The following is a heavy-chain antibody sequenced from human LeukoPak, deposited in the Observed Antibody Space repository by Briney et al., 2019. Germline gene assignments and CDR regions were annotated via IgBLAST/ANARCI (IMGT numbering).Heavy chain of an antibody. CDR2: INPSGGST. V-gene: IGHV1-46*01. CDR3: YPSPAVYQRKLRRWFDP. J-gene: IGHJ5*02. D-gene: IGHD1-7*01. CDR1: GYTFTSYY. Sequence: ASVKVSCKASGYTFTSYYMHWVRQAPGQGLEWMGIINPSGGSTSYAQKFQGRVTMTRDTSTSTVYMELSSLRSEDTAVYYCYPSPAVYQRKLRRWFDPWGQGTLVTVSS.